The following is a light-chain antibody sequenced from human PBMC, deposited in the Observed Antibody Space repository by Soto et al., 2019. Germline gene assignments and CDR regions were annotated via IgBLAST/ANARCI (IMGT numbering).Light chain of an antibody. CDR2: EVN. CDR3: SLYTSSRSLV. Sequence: QSALTQPASVSGSPGQSITISCAGVSSDVGAYKYVSWYQQHPGKAPKLMIFEVNNRPSVVSSRFSGSESGNTASLTISDLQAEDEADYYCSLYTSSRSLVFGGVTKLTVL. CDR1: SSDVGAYKY. V-gene: IGLV2-14*01. J-gene: IGLJ2*01.